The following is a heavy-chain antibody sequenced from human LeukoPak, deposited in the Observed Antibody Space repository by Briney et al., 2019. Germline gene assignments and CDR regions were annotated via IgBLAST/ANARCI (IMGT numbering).Heavy chain of an antibody. CDR2: INHSGST. CDR3: AKLEGRFSWYFDS. CDR1: GGSFSGYY. V-gene: IGHV4-34*01. Sequence: SETLSLTCAVYGGSFSGYYWSWIRQPPGKGLEWIGEINHSGSTNYNPSLKSRVTISVDTSKNQFSLKLSSVTAADTAVYYCAKLEGRFSWYFDSWGQGTLVTVSS. J-gene: IGHJ4*02.